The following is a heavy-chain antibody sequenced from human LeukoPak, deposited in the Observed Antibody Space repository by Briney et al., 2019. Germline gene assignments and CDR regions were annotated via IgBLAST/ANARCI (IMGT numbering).Heavy chain of an antibody. V-gene: IGHV4-39*01. CDR1: GGSIGSSSYY. D-gene: IGHD3-3*01. CDR2: VYYSGST. J-gene: IGHJ4*02. Sequence: SETLSLTXTVSGGSIGSSSYYWGWIRQPPGKGLEWIGSVYYSGSTYYNPSLKSRVTISVDTSKNQFSLKLSSVTAADTAVYYCARGSVLRHFNYWGQGTLVTVSS. CDR3: ARGSVLRHFNY.